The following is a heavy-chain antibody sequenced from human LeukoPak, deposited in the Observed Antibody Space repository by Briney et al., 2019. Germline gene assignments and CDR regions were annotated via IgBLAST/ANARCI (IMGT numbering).Heavy chain of an antibody. D-gene: IGHD6-13*01. CDR2: IYYSGST. V-gene: IGHV4-39*01. Sequence: SETLSLTCTVSGGSISSSHWWSWVRQPPGKGLEWIGSIYYSGSTHYNPSLKSRVTISVDTSKNQFSLRLNSVTAADTAVFYCAASGWYDYFDYWGQGTLVTVSS. CDR3: AASGWYDYFDY. CDR1: GGSISSSHW. J-gene: IGHJ4*02.